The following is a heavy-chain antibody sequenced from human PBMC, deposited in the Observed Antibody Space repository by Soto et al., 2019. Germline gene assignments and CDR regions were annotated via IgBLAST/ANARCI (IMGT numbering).Heavy chain of an antibody. CDR3: TTDPSFEAAYCSSGSCYRSYGMDV. Sequence: PGGSLRLSCVASGLTVSHNYMAWVRQAPEMGLEWVSILYTEGTTYYAAPVKGRFTISRDDSKNTLYLQMNSLTTAGTAVYYCTTDPSFEAAYCSSGSCYRSYGMDVWGQGTTVTVSS. D-gene: IGHD2-15*01. CDR1: GLTVSHNY. J-gene: IGHJ6*02. CDR2: LYTEGTT. V-gene: IGHV3-53*01.